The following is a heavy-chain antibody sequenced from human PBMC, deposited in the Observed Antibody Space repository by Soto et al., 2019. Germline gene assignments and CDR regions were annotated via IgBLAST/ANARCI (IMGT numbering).Heavy chain of an antibody. CDR2: ISSSSSYI. CDR3: ASEVVPAAILYQPSYGMDV. J-gene: IGHJ6*02. Sequence: PGGSLRLSCAASGFTFSSYSMNWVRQAPGKGLEWVSSISSSSSYIYYADSVKGRFTISRDNAKNSLYLQMNSLRAEDTAVYCCASEVVPAAILYQPSYGMDVWGQGTTVTVSS. V-gene: IGHV3-21*01. D-gene: IGHD2-2*01. CDR1: GFTFSSYS.